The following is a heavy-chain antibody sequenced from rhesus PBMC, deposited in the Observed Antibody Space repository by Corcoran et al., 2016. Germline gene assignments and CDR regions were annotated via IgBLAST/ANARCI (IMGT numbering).Heavy chain of an antibody. D-gene: IGHD6-25*01. J-gene: IGHJ4*01. CDR2: IGGSSGST. V-gene: IGHV4-165*01. CDR1: GGSLSGYY. Sequence: QVQLEESGPGLVKPSETLSLTCAVSGGSLSGYYWNWIRQPPGKGLEWIGYIGGSSGSTDYNPSLKRRVTISTYTSKTQLSLRLSSVTAADTAVYYCARGCYSGSWNGCRWGQGVLVTVSS. CDR3: ARGCYSGSWNGCR.